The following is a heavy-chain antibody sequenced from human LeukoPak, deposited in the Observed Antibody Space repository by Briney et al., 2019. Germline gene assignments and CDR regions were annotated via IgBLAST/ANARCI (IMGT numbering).Heavy chain of an antibody. CDR2: IYYSGYT. D-gene: IGHD4-17*01. Sequence: PSETLSLTCTVSGGSISSYYWSWIRQPPGKGLEWIGYIYYSGYTNYNPSLKSRVTISVDTSKNQFSLKLSSVTAADTAVYYCARDLEPGYGDYRPYYYYYMDVWGKGTTVTISS. CDR3: ARDLEPGYGDYRPYYYYYMDV. J-gene: IGHJ6*03. CDR1: GGSISSYY. V-gene: IGHV4-59*01.